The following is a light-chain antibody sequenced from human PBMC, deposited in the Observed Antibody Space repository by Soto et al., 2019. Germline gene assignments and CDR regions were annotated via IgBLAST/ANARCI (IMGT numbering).Light chain of an antibody. CDR1: SSTVGGFNV. CDR2: QGI. Sequence: SALTQPASVSGSPGQSITITCTGTSSTVGGFNVVSWYQKHPGKAPKAIIYQGIKRPSGVSNRFSGSNSGSTASLTISGLQAEDEADYYCCSYVGAPTYVFGTRTKGTVL. CDR3: CSYVGAPTYV. V-gene: IGLV2-23*01. J-gene: IGLJ1*01.